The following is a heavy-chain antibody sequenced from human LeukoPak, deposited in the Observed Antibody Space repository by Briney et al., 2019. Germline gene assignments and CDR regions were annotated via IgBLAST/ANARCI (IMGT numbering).Heavy chain of an antibody. V-gene: IGHV4-59*01. Sequence: SETLSLTCTVSGGSISSYSWSWVRQPPGKGLEWIGYIYYSGSTNYNPSPKSRVTISVYTPKNQFSLKLSSVTAADTAVYDCARVQVVPAATQQFDYWGQGTLVTVSS. D-gene: IGHD2-2*01. CDR3: ARVQVVPAATQQFDY. CDR2: IYYSGST. CDR1: GGSISSYS. J-gene: IGHJ4*02.